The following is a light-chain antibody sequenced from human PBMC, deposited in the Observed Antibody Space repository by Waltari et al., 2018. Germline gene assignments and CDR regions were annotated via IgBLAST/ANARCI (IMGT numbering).Light chain of an antibody. V-gene: IGKV3-20*01. Sequence: DIVLTQSPGTLSLSPGERATLSCRASQSVSSSYLAWYQQKPGQAPRLLIYGASNRATGIPDRFSGSWSGTDFTLTIRGLEPEDFAVYYCQQYRSSSWTFGQGTKVEIK. CDR1: QSVSSSY. CDR3: QQYRSSSWT. J-gene: IGKJ1*01. CDR2: GAS.